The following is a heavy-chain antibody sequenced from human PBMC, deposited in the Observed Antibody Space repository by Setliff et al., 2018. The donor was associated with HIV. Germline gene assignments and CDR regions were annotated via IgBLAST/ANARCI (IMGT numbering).Heavy chain of an antibody. CDR3: ARDNRVMALNYYYYYMDV. J-gene: IGHJ6*03. V-gene: IGHV4-59*01. Sequence: SETLSLTCTVSGGSISSYYWSWIRQPPGKGLEWIGYIYYSGSTNYNPSLKSRVTISVDTSKNQFSLKLSSVTDADTAVYYCARDNRVMALNYYYYYMDVWGKGTTVTV. CDR2: IYYSGST. CDR1: GGSISSYY. D-gene: IGHD2-21*01.